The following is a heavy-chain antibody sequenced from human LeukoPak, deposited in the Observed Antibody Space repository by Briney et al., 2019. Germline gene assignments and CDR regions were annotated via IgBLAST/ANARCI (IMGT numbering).Heavy chain of an antibody. CDR2: ISSSGSTI. Sequence: PGGSLRLSCAASGFTFSSYEMNWVRQAPGKGLEWVSYISSSGSTIYYADSVKGRFTISRDNAKNSLYLQMNSLRAEDTAVYHCARGKYGSSSLIDYWGQGTLVTVSS. CDR1: GFTFSSYE. V-gene: IGHV3-48*03. D-gene: IGHD6-6*01. J-gene: IGHJ4*02. CDR3: ARGKYGSSSLIDY.